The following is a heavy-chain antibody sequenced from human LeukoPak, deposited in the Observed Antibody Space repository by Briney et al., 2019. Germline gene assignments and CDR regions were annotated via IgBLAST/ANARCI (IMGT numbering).Heavy chain of an antibody. CDR1: GFTVSSNY. CDR2: IKQDGSEK. V-gene: IGHV3-7*01. CDR3: ARDRSGYWFGVGIGYYFDY. D-gene: IGHD3-22*01. J-gene: IGHJ4*02. Sequence: PGGSLRLPCAASGFTVSSNYMSWVRQAPGKGLEWVANIKQDGSEKYYVDSVKGRFTISRDNAKNSLYLQMNSLRAEDTAVYYCARDRSGYWFGVGIGYYFDYWGQGTLVTVSS.